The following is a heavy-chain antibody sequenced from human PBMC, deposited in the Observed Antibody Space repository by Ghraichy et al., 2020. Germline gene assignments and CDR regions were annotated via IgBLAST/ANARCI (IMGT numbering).Heavy chain of an antibody. Sequence: ASVKVSCKASGYTFTITTYFMHWVRQAPGQGLEWMGIINPSSGSTNYAQKFHGRVTMTRDTSTSTVYMELSNLRSEDTAVYYCAREDGGRRDGSNLPFDSWGQGTLVTVSS. D-gene: IGHD5-24*01. CDR3: AREDGGRRDGSNLPFDS. V-gene: IGHV1-46*01. CDR1: GYTFTITTYF. CDR2: INPSSGST. J-gene: IGHJ4*02.